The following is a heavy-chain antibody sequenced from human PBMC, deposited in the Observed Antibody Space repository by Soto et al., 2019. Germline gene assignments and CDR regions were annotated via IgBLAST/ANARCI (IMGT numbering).Heavy chain of an antibody. CDR2: IYYSGST. Sequence: SETLSLTCTVAGGSISSYYWSWIRQPPGKGLEWIGYIYYSGSTNYNPSLKSRVTISVDTSKNQFSLKLSSVTAADTAVYYCASDRIVGATTAFDIWGQGTMVTVSS. V-gene: IGHV4-59*01. J-gene: IGHJ3*02. CDR1: GGSISSYY. D-gene: IGHD1-26*01. CDR3: ASDRIVGATTAFDI.